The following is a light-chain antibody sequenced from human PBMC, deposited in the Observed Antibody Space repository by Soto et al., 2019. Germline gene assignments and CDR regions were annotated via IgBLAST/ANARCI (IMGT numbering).Light chain of an antibody. Sequence: DIVMTQSPDSLAVSLGERATINCKSSQSVLYSSNNKNYLAWYQQKPGQPPKLLIYWASTRESGVPDRFSGKGSGTDFTLTSSSLQAEDVAVYYCQQYYSTPPKTFGQGTK. CDR2: WAS. V-gene: IGKV4-1*01. J-gene: IGKJ1*01. CDR3: QQYYSTPPKT. CDR1: QSVLYSSNNKNY.